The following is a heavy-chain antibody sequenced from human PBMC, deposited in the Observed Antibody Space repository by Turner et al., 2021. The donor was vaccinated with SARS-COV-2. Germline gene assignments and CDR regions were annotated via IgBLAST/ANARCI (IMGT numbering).Heavy chain of an antibody. D-gene: IGHD6-19*01. J-gene: IGHJ4*02. Sequence: EVQLVESGGGLVQPGESLRLSCVAAGFAFSNYWMTWVRQAPGKGLEWVANIKQDGGGKYYVDSVQSRFTISRDNAENSLYLQMNSLRVEDTAMYYCVSKGQVAVAGFDSWGQGTLVTVSS. CDR1: GFAFSNYW. CDR2: IKQDGGGK. V-gene: IGHV3-7*01. CDR3: VSKGQVAVAGFDS.